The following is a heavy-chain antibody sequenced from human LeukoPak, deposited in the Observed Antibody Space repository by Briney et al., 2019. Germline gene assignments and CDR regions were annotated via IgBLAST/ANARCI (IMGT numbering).Heavy chain of an antibody. J-gene: IGHJ4*02. Sequence: GGSLRLSCAASGFTFSSYSMNWVRQAPGKGLEWVSYISSSSSTIYYADSVKGRFTISRDNAKNSLYLQMNSLRAEDTAVYYCARDFGSRGSGTLYYFDYWGQGTLVTVSS. CDR3: ARDFGSRGSGTLYYFDY. CDR1: GFTFSSYS. V-gene: IGHV3-48*01. CDR2: ISSSSSTI. D-gene: IGHD3-10*01.